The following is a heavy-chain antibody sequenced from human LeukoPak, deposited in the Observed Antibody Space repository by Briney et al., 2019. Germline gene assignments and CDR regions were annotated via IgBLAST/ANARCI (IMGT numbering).Heavy chain of an antibody. V-gene: IGHV3-7*01. J-gene: IGHJ4*02. Sequence: PGGSLRLSCAASGFTFSSYCMSWVRQAPGKGREWVANIKQDGSEKYYVDAVKGRFTISRDNAKNSLYLQMNSLRAEDTAVYYCARDLDDYVWGSYRPGVYWDYWGQGTLVTVSS. CDR1: GFTFSSYC. CDR3: ARDLDDYVWGSYRPGVYWDY. D-gene: IGHD3-16*01. CDR2: IKQDGSEK.